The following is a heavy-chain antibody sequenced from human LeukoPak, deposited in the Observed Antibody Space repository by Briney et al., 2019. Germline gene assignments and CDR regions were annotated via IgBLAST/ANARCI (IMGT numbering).Heavy chain of an antibody. Sequence: ASVKVSCKASGYTFTGYYMHWVRQAPGQGLEWMGWINPNSGGTNYAQKFQGRVTMTRDTSISTAYIELSRLRSDDTAVYYCARERYSYGQRSFDYWDQGTLVTVSS. J-gene: IGHJ4*02. CDR3: ARERYSYGQRSFDY. D-gene: IGHD5-18*01. V-gene: IGHV1-2*02. CDR1: GYTFTGYY. CDR2: INPNSGGT.